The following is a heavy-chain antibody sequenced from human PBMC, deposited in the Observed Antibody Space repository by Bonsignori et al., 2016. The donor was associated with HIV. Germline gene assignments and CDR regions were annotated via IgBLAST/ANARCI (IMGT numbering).Heavy chain of an antibody. V-gene: IGHV2-26*02. J-gene: IGHJ4*02. CDR3: ARIFSETGTGPGGFNY. CDR2: IFSDDEK. D-gene: IGHD3/OR15-3a*01. CDR1: GFSLSDARMG. Sequence: SGPTLVKPTETLTLTCNVSGFSLSDARMGVSWIRQPPGKALEWLAHIFSDDEKSYSTSLMTRLAISKDTSKSQVVLSLTDVDPDDTATYYCARIFSETGTGPGGFNYWGQGTLVTVSS.